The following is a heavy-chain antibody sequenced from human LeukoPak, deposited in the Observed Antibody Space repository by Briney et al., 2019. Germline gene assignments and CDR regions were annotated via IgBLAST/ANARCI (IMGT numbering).Heavy chain of an antibody. Sequence: GGSLRLSCAASGFTFSDYYMSWIRQAPGKGLEWVSYISSSGSTIYYADSVKGRFTISRDNAKNSLYRQMNSLRAEDTAVYYCARAYDDYGDYPCDYWGQGTLVTVSS. CDR1: GFTFSDYY. CDR3: ARAYDDYGDYPCDY. V-gene: IGHV3-11*01. CDR2: ISSSGSTI. D-gene: IGHD4-17*01. J-gene: IGHJ4*02.